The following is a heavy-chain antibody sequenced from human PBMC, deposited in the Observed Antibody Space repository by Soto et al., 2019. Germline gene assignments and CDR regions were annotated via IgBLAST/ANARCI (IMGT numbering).Heavy chain of an antibody. CDR3: ARDRETGGYYYDSSGPDAFDI. D-gene: IGHD3-22*01. CDR1: GGTFSSYA. V-gene: IGHV1-69*06. Sequence: SVKVSCKASGGTFSSYAISWVRQAPGQGLEWMGGIIPIFGTANYAQKFQGRVTITADKSTSTAYMELSSLRSEDTAVYYCARDRETGGYYYDSSGPDAFDIWGQGTMVTVSS. J-gene: IGHJ3*02. CDR2: IIPIFGTA.